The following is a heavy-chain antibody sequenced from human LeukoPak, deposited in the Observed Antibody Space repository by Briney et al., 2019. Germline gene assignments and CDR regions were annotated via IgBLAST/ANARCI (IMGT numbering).Heavy chain of an antibody. D-gene: IGHD3-10*01. CDR3: AKAPSYYYGSGSYMFDY. CDR2: ISYDGSNK. J-gene: IGHJ4*02. CDR1: GFTFSSYG. V-gene: IGHV3-30*18. Sequence: GGSLRLSCAASGFTFSSYGMHWVRQAPGKGLEWVAVISYDGSNKYYADSVKGRFTISRDNSKNTLYLQMNSLRAEDTAVYYCAKAPSYYYGSGSYMFDYWGQGTLVTVSS.